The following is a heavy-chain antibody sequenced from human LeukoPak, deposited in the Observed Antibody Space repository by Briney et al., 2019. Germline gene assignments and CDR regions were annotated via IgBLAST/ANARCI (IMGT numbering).Heavy chain of an antibody. CDR3: AKGVARSSTTSGPFDI. CDR1: GGSISSYF. CDR2: IHYSGST. Sequence: SETLPHTCTVSGGSISSYFWSWIRQPPGKGLEWIGYIHYSGSTNYNAPLKSRDTISIDTSKNQFSLKVRSVTAADTAVYFCAKGVARSSTTSGPFDIWGQGTMVTVSS. D-gene: IGHD2-2*01. J-gene: IGHJ3*02. V-gene: IGHV4-59*01.